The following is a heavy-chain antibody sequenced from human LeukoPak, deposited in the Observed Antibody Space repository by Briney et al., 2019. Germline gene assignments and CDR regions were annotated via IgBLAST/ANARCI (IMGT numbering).Heavy chain of an antibody. CDR2: IKQDGTEN. D-gene: IGHD3-3*01. CDR1: GFTFSTYW. CDR3: ARDRNYDFWSGYYGIDYYYMDV. V-gene: IGHV3-7*01. J-gene: IGHJ6*03. Sequence: GGSLRLSCTASGFTFSTYWMSWVRQAPGKGLEWVANIKQDGTENHYADSVTGRFTISRDNAKNSLYLQMNSLRAEDTAVYYCARDRNYDFWSGYYGIDYYYMDVWGKGTTVTISS.